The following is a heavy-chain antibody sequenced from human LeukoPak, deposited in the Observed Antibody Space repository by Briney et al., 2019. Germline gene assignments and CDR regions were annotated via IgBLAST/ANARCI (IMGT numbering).Heavy chain of an antibody. CDR3: AKDISPTVVTSYFDY. J-gene: IGHJ4*02. V-gene: IGHV3-9*01. CDR1: GFTFSSYE. Sequence: GGSLRLSCAASGFTFSSYEMNWVRQAPGKGLEWVSGISWNSGSIGYADSVKGRFTISRDNAKNSLYLQMNSLRAEDTALYYCAKDISPTVVTSYFDYWGQGTLVTVSS. CDR2: ISWNSGSI. D-gene: IGHD4-23*01.